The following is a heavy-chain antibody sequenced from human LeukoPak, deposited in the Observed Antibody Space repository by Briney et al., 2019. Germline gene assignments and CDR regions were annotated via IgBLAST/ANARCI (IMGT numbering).Heavy chain of an antibody. CDR3: ARVGYSATWFDP. Sequence: PSETLSLTCTVSGGSISSSSYYWGWIRQPPGKGLEWIGSIYYSGSTYYNPSLKSRVTISVDTSKNQFSLKLSSVTAADTAVYYCARVGYSATWFDPWGQGTLVTVSS. CDR2: IYYSGST. D-gene: IGHD5-18*01. V-gene: IGHV4-39*07. J-gene: IGHJ5*02. CDR1: GGSISSSSYY.